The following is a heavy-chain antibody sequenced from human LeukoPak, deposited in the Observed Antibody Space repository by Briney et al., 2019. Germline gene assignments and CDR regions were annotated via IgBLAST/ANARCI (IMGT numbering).Heavy chain of an antibody. J-gene: IGHJ4*02. Sequence: GESLKISCRVSGYSFTSYWIAWVRQMPGKGLEWMGIIYPGDSDTRYSPSFQGQVTISADKSISTAYLQWSSLKASDTAMYYCARTSPTYYDFWSGPFDYWGQGTLVTVSS. CDR3: ARTSPTYYDFWSGPFDY. CDR2: IYPGDSDT. CDR1: GYSFTSYW. V-gene: IGHV5-51*01. D-gene: IGHD3-3*01.